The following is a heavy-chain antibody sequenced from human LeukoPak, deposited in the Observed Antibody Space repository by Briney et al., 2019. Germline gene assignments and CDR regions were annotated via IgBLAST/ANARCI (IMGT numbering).Heavy chain of an antibody. Sequence: PSETLSLTCTVSGGSISSYYWSWIRQPPGKGLEWIGYIYYSGSTNYNPSLKSRVTISVDTSKNQFSLKLSSVTAADTAVYYCARDMHGFDFWSGSSGNYYYYYGMDVWGQGTTVTVSS. D-gene: IGHD3-3*01. J-gene: IGHJ6*02. CDR1: GGSISSYY. V-gene: IGHV4-59*01. CDR3: ARDMHGFDFWSGSSGNYYYYYGMDV. CDR2: IYYSGST.